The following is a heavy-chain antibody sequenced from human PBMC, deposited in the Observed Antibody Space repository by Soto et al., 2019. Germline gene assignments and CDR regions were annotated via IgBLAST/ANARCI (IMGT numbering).Heavy chain of an antibody. CDR1: GGSISRYY. Sequence: SETLSLTCTVSGGSISRYYWSWIRQPPGKGLEWIACISHTGSTNYNPSLSSRVTISVDTSKNQCSLKLASVTAADTAVYFCASGVYGDPDSSDFDYWGQGALVTVSS. J-gene: IGHJ4*02. V-gene: IGHV4-59*01. CDR2: ISHTGST. CDR3: ASGVYGDPDSSDFDY. D-gene: IGHD4-17*01.